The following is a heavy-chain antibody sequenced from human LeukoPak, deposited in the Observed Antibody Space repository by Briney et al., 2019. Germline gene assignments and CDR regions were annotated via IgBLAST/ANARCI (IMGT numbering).Heavy chain of an antibody. V-gene: IGHV4-59*01. CDR1: GGSISSYY. CDR3: ARGPRGAFDI. Sequence: ETLSLTCPVSGGSISSYYWSWIRQPPGKGPEWIGYIYYSGSTNYNPSLKSRVTISVDTSKNQFSLKLSSVTAADTAVYYCARGPRGAFDIWGQGTMVTVSS. CDR2: IYYSGST. D-gene: IGHD3-10*01. J-gene: IGHJ3*02.